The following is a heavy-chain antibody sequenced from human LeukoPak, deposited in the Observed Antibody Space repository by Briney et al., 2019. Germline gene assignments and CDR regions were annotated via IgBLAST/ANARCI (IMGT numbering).Heavy chain of an antibody. CDR2: ISAYNGNT. D-gene: IGHD6-19*01. CDR1: GYTFTSYG. J-gene: IGHJ3*02. Sequence: ASVKVSCTASGYTFTSYGIRWVRQAPGQGLEWMGWISAYNGNTNYAQKLQGRVTMTTDTSTSTAYMELRSLRSDDTAVYYCARDRPYSSGWYGQAGFDIWGQGTMVTVSS. CDR3: ARDRPYSSGWYGQAGFDI. V-gene: IGHV1-18*01.